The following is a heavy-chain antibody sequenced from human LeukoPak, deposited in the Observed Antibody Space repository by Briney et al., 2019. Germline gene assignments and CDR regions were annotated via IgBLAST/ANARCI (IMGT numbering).Heavy chain of an antibody. CDR3: ARTKTTMVRGVIIPLDAFDI. D-gene: IGHD3-10*01. Sequence: PSETLSLTCTVSGGSISSYYWSWIRQPPGKGLEWIGYIYYSGSTNYNPSLKSRVTISVDTSKSQFSLKLSSVTAADTAVYYCARTKTTMVRGVIIPLDAFDIWGQGTMVTVSS. CDR1: GGSISSYY. CDR2: IYYSGST. V-gene: IGHV4-59*01. J-gene: IGHJ3*02.